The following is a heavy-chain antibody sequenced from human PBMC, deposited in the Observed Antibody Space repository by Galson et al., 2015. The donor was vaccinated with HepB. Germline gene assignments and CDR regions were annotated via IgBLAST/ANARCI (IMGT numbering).Heavy chain of an antibody. CDR3: VRGLKGATGSGVLFDP. CDR2: INPSGGPT. V-gene: IGHV1-46*01. D-gene: IGHD3-10*01. Sequence: SVKVSCKASGYSFTSYYIHWVRQAPGQGPEWMGVINPSGGPTTYSQKLQGRLTVTSDTSATTVYMDLRGLKSEDTAVYYCVRGLKGATGSGVLFDPWGQGTLVTVSS. CDR1: GYSFTSYY. J-gene: IGHJ5*02.